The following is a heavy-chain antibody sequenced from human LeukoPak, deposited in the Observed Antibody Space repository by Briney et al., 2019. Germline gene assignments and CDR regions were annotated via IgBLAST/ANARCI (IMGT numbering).Heavy chain of an antibody. J-gene: IGHJ4*02. CDR1: GFTFGSYG. CDR3: ARDRDWYSFDS. CDR2: IKQDGSEK. Sequence: PGGSLRLSCAASGFTFGSYGMHWVRQAPGKGLEWVANIKQDGSEKYYVDSVKGRFTISRDNAKNSLYLQMNSLRAEDTAVYYCARDRDWYSFDSWGQGTLVTVSS. D-gene: IGHD6-19*01. V-gene: IGHV3-7*03.